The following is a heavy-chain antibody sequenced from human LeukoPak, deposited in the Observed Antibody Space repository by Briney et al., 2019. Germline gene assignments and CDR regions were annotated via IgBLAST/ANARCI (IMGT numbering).Heavy chain of an antibody. J-gene: IGHJ6*03. CDR3: ARAYYDFWSGYSSYYYYMNV. Sequence: SETLSLTCAVSGYSISSGYYWGWIRQPPGKGLEWIGSIYHSGSTYYNPSLKSRVTISVDTSKNQFSLKLSSVTAADTAVYYCARAYYDFWSGYSSYYYYMNVWGKGTTVTVSS. CDR1: GYSISSGYY. D-gene: IGHD3-3*01. CDR2: IYHSGST. V-gene: IGHV4-38-2*01.